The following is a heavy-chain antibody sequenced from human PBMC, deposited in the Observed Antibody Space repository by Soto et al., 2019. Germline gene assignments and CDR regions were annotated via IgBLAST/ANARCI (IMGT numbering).Heavy chain of an antibody. J-gene: IGHJ4*02. Sequence: PGGSLRLSCAASGFTFSSYGMHWVRQAPGKGLEWVAVIWYDGSNKYYADSVKGRFTISRDNSKNTLYLQMNSLRAEDTAVYYCARDQFDYAAAWGIDYRGQGTLVTSPQ. CDR1: GFTFSSYG. CDR3: ARDQFDYAAAWGIDY. V-gene: IGHV3-33*01. D-gene: IGHD4-17*01. CDR2: IWYDGSNK.